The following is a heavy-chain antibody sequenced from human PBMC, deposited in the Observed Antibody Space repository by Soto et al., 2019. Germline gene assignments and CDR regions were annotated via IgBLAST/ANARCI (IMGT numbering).Heavy chain of an antibody. Sequence: GASVKVSCKASGYTFTGYYMHWVRQAPGQGLEWMGWINPNSGGTNYAQKFQGRVTMTRDTSISTAYMELSRLRSDDTAVYYCARVRNYYDSSGYLGYWGQGTLVTVSA. CDR1: GYTFTGYY. CDR2: INPNSGGT. J-gene: IGHJ4*02. V-gene: IGHV1-2*02. CDR3: ARVRNYYDSSGYLGY. D-gene: IGHD3-22*01.